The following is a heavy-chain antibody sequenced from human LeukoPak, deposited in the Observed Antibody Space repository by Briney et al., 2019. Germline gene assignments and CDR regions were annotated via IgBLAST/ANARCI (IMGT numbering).Heavy chain of an antibody. CDR3: ARVGCSGGSCYSGRGPFDP. CDR2: IKQDGSEK. J-gene: IGHJ5*02. CDR1: GFTFSSYW. Sequence: GGSVRLSCAASGFTFSSYWMSWVRQSPGKGLEWVANIKQDGSEKYYVDSVKGRFTISRDNAKNSLYLQMNSLRAEDTAVYYCARVGCSGGSCYSGRGPFDPWGQGTLVTVSS. V-gene: IGHV3-7*01. D-gene: IGHD2-15*01.